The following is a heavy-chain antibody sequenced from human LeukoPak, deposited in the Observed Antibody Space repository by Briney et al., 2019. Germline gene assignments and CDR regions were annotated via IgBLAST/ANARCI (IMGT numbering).Heavy chain of an antibody. J-gene: IGHJ5*02. Sequence: PSETLSLTCTVSGGSISSYYWSWIRQPPGKGLEWIGYIYYSGSTYYNPSLKSRVTISVDTSKNQFSLKLSSVTAADTAVYYCARRSSGWSWFDPWGQGTLVTVSS. CDR3: ARRSSGWSWFDP. CDR2: IYYSGST. V-gene: IGHV4-59*08. CDR1: GGSISSYY. D-gene: IGHD6-19*01.